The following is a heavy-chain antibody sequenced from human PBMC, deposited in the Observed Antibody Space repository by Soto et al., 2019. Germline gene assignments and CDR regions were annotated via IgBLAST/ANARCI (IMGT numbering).Heavy chain of an antibody. CDR1: GASMSGYS. J-gene: IGHJ4*02. CDR3: ASSGAGSGDF. CDR2: VFNSGTT. D-gene: IGHD3-10*01. V-gene: IGHV4-59*01. Sequence: SETLSLTCAGSGASMSGYSWSWIRQPPGRGLEWIGLVFNSGTTNYNPSLKSRVSISVDTYNNQISLKIYSVTAGDTAVYYCASSGAGSGDFWGQGTLVTVSS.